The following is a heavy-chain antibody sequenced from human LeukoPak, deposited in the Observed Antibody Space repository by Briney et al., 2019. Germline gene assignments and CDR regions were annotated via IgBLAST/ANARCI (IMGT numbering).Heavy chain of an antibody. CDR1: GGSISYDY. CDR3: ATLRGASTAVFDS. J-gene: IGHJ4*02. V-gene: IGHV4-59*08. D-gene: IGHD2-21*02. CDR2: IYYSGAT. Sequence: PSETLSLTCTVSGGSISYDYWSWIRQSPGKRLEWIGHIYYSGATNYSPSLKSRVTISVDTSKNQFSLKLSSVTAADTALYYCATLRGASTAVFDSWGQGALVTVSS.